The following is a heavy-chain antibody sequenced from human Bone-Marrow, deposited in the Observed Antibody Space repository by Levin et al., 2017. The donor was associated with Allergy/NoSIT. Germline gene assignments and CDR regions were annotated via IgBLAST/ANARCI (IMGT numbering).Heavy chain of an antibody. CDR2: ISGSGGST. CDR1: GFTFSSYA. D-gene: IGHD1-7*01. Sequence: SCAASGFTFSSYAMSWVRQAPGKGLEWVSAISGSGGSTYYADSVKGRFTISRDNSKNTLYLQMNSLRAEDTAVYYCAKKGTGTSYYFDYWGQGTLVTVSS. V-gene: IGHV3-23*01. J-gene: IGHJ4*02. CDR3: AKKGTGTSYYFDY.